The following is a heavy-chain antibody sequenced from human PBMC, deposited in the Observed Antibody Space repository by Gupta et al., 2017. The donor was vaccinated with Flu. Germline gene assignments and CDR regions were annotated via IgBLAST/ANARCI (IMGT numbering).Heavy chain of an antibody. J-gene: IGHJ6*02. CDR3: AKDGKWNRNIYGMNV. D-gene: IGHD1-1*01. CDR1: GFSFSNYG. CDR2: ISYDGSNK. V-gene: IGHV3-30*18. Sequence: QEQVVESGGGVVQPGRSLRLSCAASGFSFSNYGMHWVRQAPGKGLEWVAVISYDGSNKYYADSGKGRFTISRDNSKNTLYLQMNRLRTEDTAVYYCAKDGKWNRNIYGMNVGGQGTTVTVSS.